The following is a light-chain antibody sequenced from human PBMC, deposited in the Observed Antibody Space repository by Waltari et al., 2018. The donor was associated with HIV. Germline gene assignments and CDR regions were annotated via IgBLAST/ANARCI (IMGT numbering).Light chain of an antibody. J-gene: IGLJ2*01. Sequence: QSALTQPASVSGSPGQSITISCTGTSRDGGGYNYVSWYQQHPGKAPKLMIYEVSNRPSGVSNRFSGSKSGNTASLTISGLQAEDEADYYCSSYTSSNTLVVFGGGTKLTVL. V-gene: IGLV2-14*01. CDR2: EVS. CDR1: SRDGGGYNY. CDR3: SSYTSSNTLVV.